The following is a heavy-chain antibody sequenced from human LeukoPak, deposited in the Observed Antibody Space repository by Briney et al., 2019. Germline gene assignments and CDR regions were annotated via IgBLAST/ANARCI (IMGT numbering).Heavy chain of an antibody. CDR3: ARRGSSGYYDYFDY. CDR2: IDYSGST. CDR1: GVSISSHY. D-gene: IGHD3-22*01. J-gene: IGHJ4*02. Sequence: SETLSLTCTVSGVSISSHYWTWIRQPPGKGLECIGYIDYSGSTNYNPSLKSRVTISVDTSKNQFSLNLSSVTAADTAVYYCARRGSSGYYDYFDYWGQGSLVTVSS. V-gene: IGHV4-59*11.